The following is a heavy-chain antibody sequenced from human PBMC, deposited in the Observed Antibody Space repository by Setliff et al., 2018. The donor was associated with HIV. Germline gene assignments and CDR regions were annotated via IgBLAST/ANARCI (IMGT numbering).Heavy chain of an antibody. V-gene: IGHV4-39*01. CDR2: VHFSGSP. J-gene: IGHJ3*02. CDR3: ARILLYDSSAYFVNAFDI. D-gene: IGHD3-22*01. Sequence: SSTYYWGWIRQPPGKGLEWIGNVHFSGSPYYNPSLERRVSISVDTSKNQFSLKLSSVTASDTAVYYCARILLYDSSAYFVNAFDIWGQGTVVTVSS. CDR1: SSTYY.